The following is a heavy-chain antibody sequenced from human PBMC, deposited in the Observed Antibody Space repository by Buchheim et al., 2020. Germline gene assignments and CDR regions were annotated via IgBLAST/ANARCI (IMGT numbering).Heavy chain of an antibody. CDR1: GRSFSGYY. CDR3: ARGSSNPYGMDV. Sequence: QVQLQQWGAGLLKPSETLSLTCAVYGRSFSGYYWSWIRQPPGKGLEWIGEINHSGSTNYNPSLKIRVTISLNTPKNQFSLKLSSVTAADTAVYYCARGSSNPYGMDVWGQGTT. D-gene: IGHD1-14*01. CDR2: INHSGST. J-gene: IGHJ6*02. V-gene: IGHV4-34*01.